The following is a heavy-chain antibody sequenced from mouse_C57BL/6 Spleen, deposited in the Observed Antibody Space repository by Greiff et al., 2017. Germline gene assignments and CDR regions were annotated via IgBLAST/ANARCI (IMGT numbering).Heavy chain of an antibody. CDR3: ARHYYGSSYVSLYAMDY. Sequence: QVQLKQSGPGLVAPSQSLSITCTVSGFSLTSYGVHWVRQPPGKGLEWLVVIWSDGSTTYNSALKSRLSISKDNSKSQVFLKMNSLQTDDTAMYYCARHYYGSSYVSLYAMDYWGQGTSVTVSS. CDR2: IWSDGST. V-gene: IGHV2-6-1*01. J-gene: IGHJ4*01. CDR1: GFSLTSYG. D-gene: IGHD1-1*01.